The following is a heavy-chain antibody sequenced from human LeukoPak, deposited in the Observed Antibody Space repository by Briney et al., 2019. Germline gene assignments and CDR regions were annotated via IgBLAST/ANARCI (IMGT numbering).Heavy chain of an antibody. V-gene: IGHV1-2*02. CDR3: ARGRDNYDSSGYFFFDY. J-gene: IGHJ4*02. CDR1: GYTFTGYY. CDR2: ISPNSGGT. Sequence: ASVKVSCKASGYTFTGYYMYWVRQAPGQGLEWMGWISPNSGGTNYAQKFQGRVTMTRDTSISTAYMELGRLRSDDAAAYCCARGRDNYDSSGYFFFDYWGQGTLVTVSS. D-gene: IGHD3-22*01.